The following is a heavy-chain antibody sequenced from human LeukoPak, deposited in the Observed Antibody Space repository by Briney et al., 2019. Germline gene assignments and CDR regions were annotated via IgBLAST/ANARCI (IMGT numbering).Heavy chain of an antibody. CDR1: GFTFSSYA. D-gene: IGHD6-6*01. J-gene: IGHJ4*02. CDR3: AKDLRGSSDY. CDR2: ITASGGSS. Sequence: PGGSLRFSCAASGFTFSSYAMSWVRQAPGKGLEWVSAITASGGSSYHADSVKGRFTISRDNSKNTLYLQMNSLRAEDTAVYYCAKDLRGSSDYWGQGTLVTVSS. V-gene: IGHV3-23*01.